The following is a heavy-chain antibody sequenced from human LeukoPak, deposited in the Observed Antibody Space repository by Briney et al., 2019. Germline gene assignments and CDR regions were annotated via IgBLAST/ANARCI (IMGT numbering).Heavy chain of an antibody. Sequence: PGGSLRLSCAASGFTVSGKYMSWVRQAPGKGLEWVSTISSSSSYIYYADSVKGRFTISRDNAKSSLYLQMNSLRAEDTAVYYCASYDNSGSDTGDYYYYGMDVWGQGTTVTVSS. CDR3: ASYDNSGSDTGDYYYYGMDV. J-gene: IGHJ6*02. D-gene: IGHD3-22*01. V-gene: IGHV3-21*01. CDR2: ISSSSSYI. CDR1: GFTVSGKY.